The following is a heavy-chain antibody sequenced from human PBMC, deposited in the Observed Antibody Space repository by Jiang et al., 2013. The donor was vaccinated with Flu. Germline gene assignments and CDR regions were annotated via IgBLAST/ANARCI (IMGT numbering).Heavy chain of an antibody. CDR1: GYTFTGYE. CDR2: MNPNSGDT. Sequence: VQLVESGAEVKKPGASVKVSCKASGYTFTGYEISWVRQATGQGLEWMGWMNPNSGDTVYAQKFQGRITMTRDTSITTAYMELSGLRPEDTAIYYCARGYVSSWSLAFWGQGAPVTVSS. D-gene: IGHD6-13*01. CDR3: ARGYVSSWSLAF. V-gene: IGHV1-8*01. J-gene: IGHJ4*02.